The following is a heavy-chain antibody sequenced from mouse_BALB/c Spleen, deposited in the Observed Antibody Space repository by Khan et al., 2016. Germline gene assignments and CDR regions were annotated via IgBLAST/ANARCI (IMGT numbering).Heavy chain of an antibody. CDR2: INPYNDDT. D-gene: IGHD2-4*01. CDR1: GYTFTNYV. J-gene: IGHJ1*01. CDR3: ARFDYDGDWYFDV. Sequence: VRLQQSGPELVKPGASVKMSCKASGYTFTNYVIHWVKQKPGQGLEWIGYINPYNDDTKYNEKFKGKDTLTSDKSSSTAYMELSSLTSEDSAVYYCARFDYDGDWYFDVWGAGTTVTVSS. V-gene: IGHV1S136*01.